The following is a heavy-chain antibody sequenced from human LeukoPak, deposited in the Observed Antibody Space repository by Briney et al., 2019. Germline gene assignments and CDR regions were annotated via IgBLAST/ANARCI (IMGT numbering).Heavy chain of an antibody. CDR3: AGRNRAAGGGGNFDY. V-gene: IGHV4-39*01. CDR2: IYYSGST. J-gene: IGHJ4*02. D-gene: IGHD3-16*01. Sequence: SETLSLTCTVSGGSISSSSYYWGWIRQPPGKGLEWIGSIYYSGSTYYNPSLKSRVTISVDTSKNQFSLKLSSVTAADTAVYYCAGRNRAAGGGGNFDYWGQGTLVTVSS. CDR1: GGSISSSSYY.